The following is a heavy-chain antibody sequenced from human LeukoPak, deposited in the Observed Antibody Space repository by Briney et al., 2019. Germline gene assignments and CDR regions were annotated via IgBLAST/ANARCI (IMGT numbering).Heavy chain of an antibody. Sequence: GGSLRLSCAASGFTFSSYGMSWVRQAPGKGLEWVSAISGSGGSTYYADSVKGRFTISRDNSKDTLYLQMNSLRAEDTAVYYCAKGDYYDSSGYSDFDYWGQGTLVTVSS. CDR2: ISGSGGST. CDR3: AKGDYYDSSGYSDFDY. J-gene: IGHJ4*02. CDR1: GFTFSSYG. V-gene: IGHV3-23*01. D-gene: IGHD3-22*01.